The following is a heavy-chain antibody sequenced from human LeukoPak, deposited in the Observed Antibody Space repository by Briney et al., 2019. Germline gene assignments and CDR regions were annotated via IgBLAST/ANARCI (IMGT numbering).Heavy chain of an antibody. CDR3: ARDSLVRGVSYGMDV. CDR1: GGSISSYY. D-gene: IGHD3-10*01. V-gene: IGHV4-59*01. CDR2: IYYSGST. J-gene: IGHJ6*04. Sequence: SETLSLTCPVSGGSISSYYWSWIRQPPGKGLEXXXXIYYSGSTNYNPSLKSRVTISVDTSKNQFSLKLSSVTAADTAVYYCARDSLVRGVSYGMDVWGKGTTVTVSS.